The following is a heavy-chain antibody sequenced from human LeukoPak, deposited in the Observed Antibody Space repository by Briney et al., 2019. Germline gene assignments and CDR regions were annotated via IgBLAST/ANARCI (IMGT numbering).Heavy chain of an antibody. CDR3: ARAACSGGNCYYDAFDI. Sequence: GGSLRLSCAASGFTFSSYAMSWVRQAPGKGLEWVSAISGSGGSTYYADSVKGRFTISRDNYKNTLYLQMNSLRAEDTAVYYCARAACSGGNCYYDAFDIWGQGTVVTVSS. D-gene: IGHD2-15*01. CDR1: GFTFSSYA. J-gene: IGHJ3*02. V-gene: IGHV3-23*01. CDR2: ISGSGGST.